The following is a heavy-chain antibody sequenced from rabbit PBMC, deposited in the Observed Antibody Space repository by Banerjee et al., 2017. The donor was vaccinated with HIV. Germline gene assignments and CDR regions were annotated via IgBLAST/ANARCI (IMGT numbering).Heavy chain of an antibody. CDR3: ARDSSSYGYGTYEL. V-gene: IGHV1S40*01. D-gene: IGHD6-1*01. CDR2: IYTGSSGST. Sequence: QSLEESGGDLVKPGASLTLTCTASGFSFSSSNYMCWVRQAPGKGLEWIACIYTGSSGSTYYASWAKGRFTISKTSSTTVTLQMTSLTAADTATYFCARDSSSYGYGTYELWGPGTLVTVS. CDR1: GFSFSSSNY. J-gene: IGHJ4*01.